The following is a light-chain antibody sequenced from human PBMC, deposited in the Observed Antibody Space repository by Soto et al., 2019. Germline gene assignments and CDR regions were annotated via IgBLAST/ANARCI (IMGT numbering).Light chain of an antibody. CDR3: QQYYSYPFT. Sequence: AIRMTPSPSSFSASKGEKDTNTCRASQGISSYLAWYQQKPGKAPKLLIYAASTLQSGVPSRFSGSGSGTDFTLTISCLQSEDFATYYCQQYYSYPFTFGGGTKVDIK. CDR2: AAS. V-gene: IGKV1-8*01. CDR1: QGISSY. J-gene: IGKJ4*01.